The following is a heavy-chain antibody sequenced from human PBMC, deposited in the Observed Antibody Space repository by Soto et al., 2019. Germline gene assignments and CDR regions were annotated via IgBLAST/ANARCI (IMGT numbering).Heavy chain of an antibody. CDR3: TTDPPEYCSSTSCWAYFDY. D-gene: IGHD2-2*01. CDR2: IKSKTDGGTT. V-gene: IGHV3-15*01. Sequence: VQLVESGGGLVKPGGSLSLSCAASGFTFSNAWMSWVRQAPGKGLEWVGRIKSKTDGGTTDYAAPVKGRFTISRDDSKNTLYLQMNSLKTEDTAVYYCTTDPPEYCSSTSCWAYFDYWGQGTLVTVSS. CDR1: GFTFSNAW. J-gene: IGHJ4*02.